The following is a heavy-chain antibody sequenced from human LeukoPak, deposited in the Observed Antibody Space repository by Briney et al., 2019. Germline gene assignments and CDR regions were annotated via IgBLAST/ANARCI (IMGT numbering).Heavy chain of an antibody. CDR1: GFSFSSYA. CDR2: ISGSGGST. V-gene: IGHV3-23*01. Sequence: PGGSLRLSCAASGFSFSSYAMSWVRQAPGKGLEWVSAISGSGGSTYYADSVKGRFTISRDNSKNTLYLQMNSLRAEDTALYYCARGRIGYDSSGYSFDYWGQGTLVTVSS. J-gene: IGHJ4*02. CDR3: ARGRIGYDSSGYSFDY. D-gene: IGHD3-22*01.